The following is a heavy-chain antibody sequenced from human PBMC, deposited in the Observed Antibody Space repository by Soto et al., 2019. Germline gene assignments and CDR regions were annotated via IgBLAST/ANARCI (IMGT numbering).Heavy chain of an antibody. J-gene: IGHJ6*03. Sequence: GGSLRLSCAASGFTFSSYWMSWVRQAPGKGLEWVANIKQDGSEKYYVDSVKGRFTISRDNAKNSLYLQMNSLRAEDTAVYYCARMAGTTFGYYYYYYMDVWGKGTTVTVSS. D-gene: IGHD1-7*01. V-gene: IGHV3-7*01. CDR3: ARMAGTTFGYYYYYYMDV. CDR1: GFTFSSYW. CDR2: IKQDGSEK.